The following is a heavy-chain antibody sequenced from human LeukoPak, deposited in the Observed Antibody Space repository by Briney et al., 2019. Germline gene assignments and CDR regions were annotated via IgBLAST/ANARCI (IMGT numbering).Heavy chain of an antibody. CDR3: PRGNDFWSGYPYYFDY. Sequence: PGGSLRLSCAASGFTFDDYGRSWVRQAPGKGLEWVSGINWNGGSTGYADSVKGRFTISRDNAKNSLYLQMNSLRAEDTALYYCPRGNDFWSGYPYYFDYWGQGTLVTVSS. CDR2: INWNGGST. V-gene: IGHV3-20*04. D-gene: IGHD3-3*01. CDR1: GFTFDDYG. J-gene: IGHJ4*02.